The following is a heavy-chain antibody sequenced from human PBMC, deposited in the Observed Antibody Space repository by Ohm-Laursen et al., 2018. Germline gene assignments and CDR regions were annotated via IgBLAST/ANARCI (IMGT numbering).Heavy chain of an antibody. Sequence: QTLSLTCAISGDSVSSSSVTWNWIRQSPSRGLEWLGRTYYRSRWYTDYAVSVRSRIIINTDTSKNQFSLQLDSVTPEDTAVYYCARGRNWNDYWGQGALVTVSS. CDR2: TYYRSRWYT. CDR3: ARGRNWNDY. V-gene: IGHV6-1*01. D-gene: IGHD1-20*01. CDR1: GDSVSSSSVT. J-gene: IGHJ4*02.